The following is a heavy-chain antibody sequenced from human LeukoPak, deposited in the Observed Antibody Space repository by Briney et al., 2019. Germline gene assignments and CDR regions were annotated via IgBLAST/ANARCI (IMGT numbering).Heavy chain of an antibody. D-gene: IGHD1-26*01. CDR1: GFTFSDYY. J-gene: IGHJ4*02. Sequence: PGGSLRLSCAASGFTFSDYYMSWIRQAPGKGLEWISYISSSGSIVYYADSVKGRFTTSRDNAKNSLYLQMNSLRAEDTAVYYCAKDLSIVGATGFDYWGQGTLVTVSS. CDR3: AKDLSIVGATGFDY. V-gene: IGHV3-11*01. CDR2: ISSSGSIV.